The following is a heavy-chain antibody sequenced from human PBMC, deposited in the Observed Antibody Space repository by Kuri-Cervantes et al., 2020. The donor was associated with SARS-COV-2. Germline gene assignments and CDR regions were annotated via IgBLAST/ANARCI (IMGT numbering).Heavy chain of an antibody. CDR1: GFTFSSYG. CDR2: IWYDGSNK. D-gene: IGHD6-6*01. J-gene: IGHJ5*02. CDR3: AKGEYSSSLGWFDP. V-gene: IGHV3-33*06. Sequence: LSLTCAASGFTFSSYGMHWVRQAPGKGLEWVAVIWYDGSNKYYADSVKGRFTISRDNSKNTLYLQMNSLRAEDTAVYYCAKGEYSSSLGWFDPWGQGTLVTVSS.